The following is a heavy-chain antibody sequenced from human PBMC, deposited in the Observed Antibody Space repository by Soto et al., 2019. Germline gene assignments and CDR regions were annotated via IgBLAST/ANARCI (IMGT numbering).Heavy chain of an antibody. D-gene: IGHD2-15*01. CDR1: GFTFSTYS. CDR2: ISSSSSTI. V-gene: IGHV3-48*01. CDR3: AKDPRCSGGSCYALSFDY. J-gene: IGHJ4*02. Sequence: PGGSLRLSCASSGFTFSTYSMNWVRQAPGKGLEWVSYISSSSSTIFYTDSVKGRFTVSRDNAKNSLYLQMNSLRAEDTAVYYCAKDPRCSGGSCYALSFDYWGQGTLVTVSS.